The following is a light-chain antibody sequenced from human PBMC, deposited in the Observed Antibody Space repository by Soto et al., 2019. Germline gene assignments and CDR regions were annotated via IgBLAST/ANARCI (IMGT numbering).Light chain of an antibody. J-gene: IGLJ1*01. CDR1: SSDVGGYNY. CDR2: DVS. CDR3: CSYAGSYTSPYV. V-gene: IGLV2-11*01. Sequence: ALTQPRSVSGSPGQSVTISCTGTSSDVGGYNYVSWYQQHPGKAPKLMIYDVSKRPSGVPDRFSGSKSGNTASLTISGLQAEDEADYYCCSYAGSYTSPYVFGTGTKVTVL.